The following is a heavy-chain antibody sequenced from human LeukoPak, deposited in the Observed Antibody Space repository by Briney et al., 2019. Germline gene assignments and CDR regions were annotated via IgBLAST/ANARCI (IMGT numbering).Heavy chain of an antibody. CDR2: IYWNNDN. CDR1: GFSLSSSGVG. CDR3: ARYGDYRFLYYFHF. V-gene: IGHV2-5*01. J-gene: IGHJ4*02. Sequence: SGPTLANPTQTLMLACTFSGFSLSSSGVGVGWIRQPPLKPPELLALIYWNNDNRYRPSLKNRLTITKDTSKSQAVLTMTNMVPVDTAIYYCARYGDYRFLYYFHFWGQGTLVTVSS. D-gene: IGHD4-11*01.